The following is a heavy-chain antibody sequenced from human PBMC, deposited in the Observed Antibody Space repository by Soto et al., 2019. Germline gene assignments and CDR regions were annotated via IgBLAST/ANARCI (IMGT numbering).Heavy chain of an antibody. V-gene: IGHV4-31*03. CDR1: GGSISSGGYY. CDR2: IYYCGST. CDR3: ARVYKYFDWLFDY. Sequence: SETLSLTCTVSGGSISSGGYYWSWIRQHPGKGLEWIGYIYYCGSTYYNPSLKSRVTISVDTSKNQFSLKLSSVTAADTAVYYCARVYKYFDWLFDYWGQGTLVTVSS. J-gene: IGHJ4*02. D-gene: IGHD3-9*01.